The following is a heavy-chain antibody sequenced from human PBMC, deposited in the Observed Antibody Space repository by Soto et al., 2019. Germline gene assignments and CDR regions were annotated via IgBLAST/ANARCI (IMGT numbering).Heavy chain of an antibody. CDR1: GVAVIVVMYY. Sequence: SRTVTXSGVAVIVVMYYWSWIRHPPGKGLEWIGRVFSSVSATYSPYLKSRVRISMDTPENRISLKLDSVTAADAGVYYCTRDGMKNGETWGPRTLVKVYYG. CDR3: TRDGMKNGETWGPRTLVKVYYG. D-gene: IGHD2-8*01. V-gene: IGHV4-61*01. CDR2: VFSSVSA. J-gene: IGHJ6*01.